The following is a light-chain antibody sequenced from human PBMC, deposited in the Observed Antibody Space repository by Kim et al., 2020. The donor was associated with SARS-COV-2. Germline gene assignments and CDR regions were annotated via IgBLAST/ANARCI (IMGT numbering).Light chain of an antibody. CDR1: SSDVGGYKY. Sequence: QSALTQPASVSGSPGQSITISCTGTSSDVGGYKYVSWYQQHPGKAPKLMIYDVSNRPSGVSNRFSGSKSGNTASLTISRLQAEDEADYYCSSYTTSSTRGVFGTGTKVTVL. CDR2: DVS. V-gene: IGLV2-14*03. CDR3: SSYTTSSTRGV. J-gene: IGLJ1*01.